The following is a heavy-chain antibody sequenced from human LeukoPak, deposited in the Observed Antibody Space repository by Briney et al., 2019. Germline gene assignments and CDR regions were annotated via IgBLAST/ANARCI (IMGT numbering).Heavy chain of an antibody. V-gene: IGHV3-53*01. J-gene: IGHJ6*02. Sequence: PGGSLRLSCAASGFTVSSNYMSWVRQAPGKGLEWVSVIYSGGSTYYADSVKGRFTISRDNSKNTLYLQMNSLRAEDTAVYYCARDRKGGWLQPYYYYGMDVWGQGTTVTVSS. CDR1: GFTVSSNY. CDR3: ARDRKGGWLQPYYYYGMDV. D-gene: IGHD3-22*01. CDR2: IYSGGST.